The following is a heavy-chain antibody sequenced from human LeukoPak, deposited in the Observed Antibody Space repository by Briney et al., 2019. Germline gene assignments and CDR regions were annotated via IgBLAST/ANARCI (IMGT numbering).Heavy chain of an antibody. CDR1: GGSISSGGYS. J-gene: IGHJ5*02. Sequence: SETLSLTCAVSGGSISSGGYSWSWIRQPPGKGLEWIGYLYHSGSTYYNPSLKSRVTISVDRSKNQFSLKLSSVTAADTVVYYCARGIQEDYYDSSGYYYSWFDPWGQGTLVTVSS. D-gene: IGHD3-22*01. CDR2: LYHSGST. V-gene: IGHV4-30-2*01. CDR3: ARGIQEDYYDSSGYYYSWFDP.